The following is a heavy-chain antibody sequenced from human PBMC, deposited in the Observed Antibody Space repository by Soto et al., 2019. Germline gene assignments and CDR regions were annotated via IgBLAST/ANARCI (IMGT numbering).Heavy chain of an antibody. CDR3: ARVPDYYDSSGYYPGPFDY. CDR2: ISYDGSNK. D-gene: IGHD3-22*01. Sequence: QVQLVESGGGVVQPGRSLRLSCAASGFTFSSYAMHWVRQAPGKGLEWVAVISYDGSNKYYADSVKGRFTISRDNSKNTLYLQMNSLRAEDTAVYYCARVPDYYDSSGYYPGPFDYWGQGTLVTVSS. J-gene: IGHJ4*02. CDR1: GFTFSSYA. V-gene: IGHV3-30-3*01.